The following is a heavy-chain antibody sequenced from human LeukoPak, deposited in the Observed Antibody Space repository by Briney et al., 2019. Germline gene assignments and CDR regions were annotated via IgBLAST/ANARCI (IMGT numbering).Heavy chain of an antibody. V-gene: IGHV1-69*13. CDR1: GGTFSSYA. J-gene: IGHJ6*02. Sequence: SVTVSCKASGGTFSSYAISWVRQAPGQGLEWMGGIIPIFGTANYAQKFQGRVTITADESTSTAYMELSSLRSEDTAVYYCARDRGADGDYVFYSAVYYYYYGMDVWGQGTTVTVSS. CDR3: ARDRGADGDYVFYSAVYYYYYGMDV. CDR2: IIPIFGTA. D-gene: IGHD4-17*01.